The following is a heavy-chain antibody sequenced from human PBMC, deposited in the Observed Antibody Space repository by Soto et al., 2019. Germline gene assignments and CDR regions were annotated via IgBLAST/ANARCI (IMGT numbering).Heavy chain of an antibody. D-gene: IGHD2-15*01. CDR1: GGSISSGDYY. V-gene: IGHV4-30-4*01. CDR2: IYYSGST. CDR3: AVRRYCSGGSCYGGYYFDY. Sequence: QVQLQESGPGLVKPSQTLSLTCTVSGGSISSGDYYWSWIRQPPGKGLEWIGYIYYSGSTYYNPSLKIRVTRSVDTSKNQFSLKLSSVTAADTAVYYCAVRRYCSGGSCYGGYYFDYWGQGTLVTVSS. J-gene: IGHJ4*02.